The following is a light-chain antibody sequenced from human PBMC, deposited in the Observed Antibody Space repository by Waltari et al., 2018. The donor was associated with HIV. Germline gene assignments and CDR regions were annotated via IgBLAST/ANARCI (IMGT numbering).Light chain of an antibody. V-gene: IGLV1-40*01. CDR2: GNT. CDR3: AAWDDSLSGYVV. CDR1: SSNIGTYYD. Sequence: QSVLTQPPSVSGAPGQRVTISCTGSSSNIGTYYDVHWYQQLPGTAPKLLIYGNTHRPSGVPDRFSGSKSGTSASLAISGLRSEDEADYYCAAWDDSLSGYVVFGGGTKLTVL. J-gene: IGLJ2*01.